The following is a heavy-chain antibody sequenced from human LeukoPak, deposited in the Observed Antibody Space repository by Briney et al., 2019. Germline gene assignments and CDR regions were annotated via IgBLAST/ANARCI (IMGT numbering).Heavy chain of an antibody. CDR3: ARRWFGELPDY. CDR2: IYYSGST. J-gene: IGHJ4*02. D-gene: IGHD3-10*01. CDR1: GGSISSYY. Sequence: SETLSLTCTVSGGSISSYYWSWIRQPPGKGLEWIGYIYYSGSTNYNPSLKSRVTISVGTSKNQFSLKLSSVTAADTAVYYCARRWFGELPDYWGQGTLVTVSS. V-gene: IGHV4-59*01.